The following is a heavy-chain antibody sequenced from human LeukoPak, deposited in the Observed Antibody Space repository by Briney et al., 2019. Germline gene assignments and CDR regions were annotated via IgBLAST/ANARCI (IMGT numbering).Heavy chain of an antibody. V-gene: IGHV4-34*01. D-gene: IGHD3-22*01. Sequence: PSETRSLTCAVDGGSFSGYYWSWIRQPPGKGLEWIGEINHSVSTNYNPSLKSRVTISVDTSRNQFSLKLSSVTAADTAVYYCARGLWTMIVVVHGWFDPWGQGPLVTVSS. CDR3: ARGLWTMIVVVHGWFDP. CDR2: INHSVST. CDR1: GGSFSGYY. J-gene: IGHJ5*02.